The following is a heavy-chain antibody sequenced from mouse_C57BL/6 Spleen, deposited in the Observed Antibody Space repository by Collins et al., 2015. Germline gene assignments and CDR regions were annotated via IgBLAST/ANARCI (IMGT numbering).Heavy chain of an antibody. CDR3: ARDGQGFAY. D-gene: IGHD1-2*01. V-gene: IGHV1S81*02. CDR2: INPSNGRT. J-gene: IGHJ3*01. CDR1: GYTFTSYW. Sequence: QVQLQQPGAELVKPGASVKLSCKASGYTFTSYWMHWVKQRPGQGLEWIGEINPSNGRTNYNEKFKSKATLTVDKSSSTAYMQLSSLTSEDSAVYYCARDGQGFAYWGQGTLVTVSA.